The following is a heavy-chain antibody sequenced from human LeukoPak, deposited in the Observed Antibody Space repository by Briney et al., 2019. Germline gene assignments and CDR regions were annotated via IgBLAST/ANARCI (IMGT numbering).Heavy chain of an antibody. CDR1: GFTFSSYG. D-gene: IGHD5-18*01. CDR2: IRYDGSNK. CDR3: AKDRIGGYSYGVDFDY. Sequence: GRSLRLSCAASGFTFSSYGMHWVRQAPGKGLEWVAFIRYDGSNKYYADSVKGRFTISRDNSKNTLYLQMNSLRAEDTAVYYCAKDRIGGYSYGVDFDYWGQGTLVTVSS. J-gene: IGHJ4*02. V-gene: IGHV3-30*02.